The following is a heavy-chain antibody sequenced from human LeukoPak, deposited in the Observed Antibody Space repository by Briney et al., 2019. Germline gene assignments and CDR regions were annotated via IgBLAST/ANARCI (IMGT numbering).Heavy chain of an antibody. Sequence: PSETLSLTCTVSSGSINTSNYYWGWIRQPPGKGLEWIGSIYHSGSTYYNPSLKSRVTISVDTSKNQFSLKLSSVTAADTAVYYCARGAGGDYLRAPLDYYMDVWGKGTTVTISS. J-gene: IGHJ6*03. CDR3: ARGAGGDYLRAPLDYYMDV. D-gene: IGHD4-17*01. CDR2: IYHSGST. CDR1: SGSINTSNYY. V-gene: IGHV4-39*01.